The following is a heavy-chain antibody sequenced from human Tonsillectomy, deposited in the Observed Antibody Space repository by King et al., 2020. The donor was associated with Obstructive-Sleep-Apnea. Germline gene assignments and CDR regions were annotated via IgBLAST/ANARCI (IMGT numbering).Heavy chain of an antibody. Sequence: VQLQQWGAGLLKPSETLSLTCAVYGGSFSGYYWSWIRQPPGKGLEWIGEINHSGSTNYNPSLKSRVTISVDTSKNQFSLKLSSETAADTAVYYCARVVSYRAVAYWGQGTLVTVSS. J-gene: IGHJ4*02. CDR3: ARVVSYRAVAY. D-gene: IGHD6-19*01. CDR1: GGSFSGYY. CDR2: INHSGST. V-gene: IGHV4-34*01.